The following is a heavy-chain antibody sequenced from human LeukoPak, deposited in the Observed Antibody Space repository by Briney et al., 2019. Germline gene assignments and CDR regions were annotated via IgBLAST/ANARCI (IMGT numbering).Heavy chain of an antibody. CDR1: GYTFTGYY. CDR3: ARAWEAVPGHYGVIDY. CDR2: INPDSGGT. J-gene: IGHJ4*02. D-gene: IGHD4-17*01. V-gene: IGHV1-2*02. Sequence: GASVKVSCKASGYTFTGYYMHWVRQAPGHGLEWMGWINPDSGGTNYAQKFQGRVTMTRDMSTSTIYMELNSLRSEDTAVYYCARAWEAVPGHYGVIDYWGQGTLVTVSS.